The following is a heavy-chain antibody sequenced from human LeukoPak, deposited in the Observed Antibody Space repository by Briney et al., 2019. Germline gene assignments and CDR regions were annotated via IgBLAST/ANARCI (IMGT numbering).Heavy chain of an antibody. CDR2: ISYDGSNK. J-gene: IGHJ4*02. Sequence: PGGSLRLSCAASGFTFSSYGMHWVRQAPGKGLEWVAVISYDGSNKYYADSVKGRFTISRDNSKNTLYLQMNSLRAEDTAVYYCAKGGSGIFDYWGQGTLVTVSS. CDR1: GFTFSSYG. CDR3: AKGGSGIFDY. D-gene: IGHD1-14*01. V-gene: IGHV3-30*18.